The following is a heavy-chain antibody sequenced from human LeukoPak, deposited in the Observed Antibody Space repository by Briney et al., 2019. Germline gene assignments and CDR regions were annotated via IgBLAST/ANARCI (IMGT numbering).Heavy chain of an antibody. D-gene: IGHD7-27*01. J-gene: IGHJ4*02. Sequence: GGSLRLSCAASGFAFSSNWMHWVRQTPGKGLVWVSRINSGGSGTSYADSVEGRFTISRDNAKNTLYLQMNSLRAEDTAVYYCAASLGPLTEYWGQGTLVTVSS. CDR3: AASLGPLTEY. V-gene: IGHV3-74*01. CDR1: GFAFSSNW. CDR2: INSGGSGT.